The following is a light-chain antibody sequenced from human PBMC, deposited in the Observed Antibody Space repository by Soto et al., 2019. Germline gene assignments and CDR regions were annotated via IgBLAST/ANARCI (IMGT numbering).Light chain of an antibody. Sequence: EIVLTQSPGTLSLSPGERSTLSCRASQSVSSSYLAWYQQKPGQAPRLLIYGASSRATGIPDRFSGSESGTEFTLTINSLQSEDFAVYYCQQYGSSGTFGQGTTVDIK. CDR3: QQYGSSGT. CDR1: QSVSSSY. CDR2: GAS. V-gene: IGKV3-20*01. J-gene: IGKJ1*01.